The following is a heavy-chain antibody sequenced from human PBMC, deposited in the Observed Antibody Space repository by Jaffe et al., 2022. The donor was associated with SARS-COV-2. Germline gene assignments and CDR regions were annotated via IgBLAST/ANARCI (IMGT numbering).Heavy chain of an antibody. J-gene: IGHJ5*02. V-gene: IGHV4-39*01. CDR2: IYYSGST. Sequence: QLQLQESGPGLVKPSETLSLTCTVSGGSISSSSHYWGWIRQPPGKGLEWIGSIYYSGSTYYNSSLKSRVTISRDTSKNQFSLKLSSVTAADTAVYYCARHGAGIEVVVVSSWFDPWGQGTLVTVSS. CDR3: ARHGAGIEVVVVSSWFDP. CDR1: GGSISSSSHY. D-gene: IGHD2-15*01.